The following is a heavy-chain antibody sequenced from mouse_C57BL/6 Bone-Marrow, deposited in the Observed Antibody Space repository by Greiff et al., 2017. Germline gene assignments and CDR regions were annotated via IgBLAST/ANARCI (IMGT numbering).Heavy chain of an antibody. D-gene: IGHD2-4*01. CDR3: ARPERDYDPPWFAY. Sequence: QVQLKESGPGILQPSQTLSLTCSFSGFSLSTFGMGVGWIRQPSGKGLEWLAHIWWDDDKYYNPALKSRLTISKDTSKNQVFLKIANVDTADTATYYCARPERDYDPPWFAYWGQGTLVTVSA. CDR1: GFSLSTFGMG. CDR2: IWWDDDK. J-gene: IGHJ3*01. V-gene: IGHV8-8*01.